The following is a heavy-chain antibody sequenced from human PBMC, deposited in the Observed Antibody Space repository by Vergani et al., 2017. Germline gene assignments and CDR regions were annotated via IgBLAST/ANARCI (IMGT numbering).Heavy chain of an antibody. Sequence: QVQLQESGPGLVKPSETLSLTCDVSGYSISSGYYWGWVRQPSGKGLEWIGCFYHSGSAFYNPSFKSRVTKSVDTSKNQFSLMLNSVTAADTAIYYCARSRPYCTSGSCPAIWGQGTLVTVSS. CDR1: GYSISSGYY. V-gene: IGHV4-38-2*01. D-gene: IGHD2-15*01. J-gene: IGHJ4*02. CDR3: ARSRPYCTSGSCPAI. CDR2: FYHSGSA.